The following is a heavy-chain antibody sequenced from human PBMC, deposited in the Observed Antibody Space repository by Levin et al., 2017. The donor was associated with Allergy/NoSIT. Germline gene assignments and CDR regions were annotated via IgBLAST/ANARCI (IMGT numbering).Heavy chain of an antibody. J-gene: IGHJ4*02. CDR1: GYTFTGYY. CDR3: ARDPFYCSSTSCYPFDY. Sequence: GESLKISCKASGYTFTGYYMHWVRQAPGQGLEWMGWINPNSGGTNYAQKFQGRVTMTRDTSISTAYMELSRLRSDDTAVYYCARDPFYCSSTSCYPFDYWGQGTLVTVSS. V-gene: IGHV1-2*02. CDR2: INPNSGGT. D-gene: IGHD2-2*01.